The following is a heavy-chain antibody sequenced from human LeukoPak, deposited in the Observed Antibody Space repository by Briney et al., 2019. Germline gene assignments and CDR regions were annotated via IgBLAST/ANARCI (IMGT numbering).Heavy chain of an antibody. J-gene: IGHJ3*02. Sequence: PGGCLRLSCAASGFTFSIYSMNWVRQAPGKWLEWVSSISSSSTYIYYADSVKGRFTISRDNAKKSLSLQMNSLRAEDTAVYYCARVNPQRPDCSSTSCFVDAFDIWGQGTMVTVSS. CDR1: GFTFSIYS. CDR2: ISSSSTYI. D-gene: IGHD2-2*01. CDR3: ARVNPQRPDCSSTSCFVDAFDI. V-gene: IGHV3-21*01.